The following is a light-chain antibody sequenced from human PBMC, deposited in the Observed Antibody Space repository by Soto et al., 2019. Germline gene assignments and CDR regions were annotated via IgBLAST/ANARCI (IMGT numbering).Light chain of an antibody. J-gene: IGLJ2*01. CDR2: EGS. CDR1: SSDLGSYRF. CDR3: CSYARSRV. Sequence: QSVLTQPASVSGSPGQSITISCTGTSSDLGSYRFVSWYQQHPGKAPKLMIYEGSKRPLGVSNRFSGSKSGNTASLTISGLQADDEADYYCCSYARSRVFGGGTKLTVL. V-gene: IGLV2-23*01.